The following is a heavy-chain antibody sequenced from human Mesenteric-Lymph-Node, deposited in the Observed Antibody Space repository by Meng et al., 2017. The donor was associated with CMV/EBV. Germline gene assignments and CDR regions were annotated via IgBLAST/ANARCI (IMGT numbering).Heavy chain of an antibody. D-gene: IGHD4-23*01. CDR3: ARAKTTVVKVLPPSVGLFQH. CDR1: GFTFSDYY. Sequence: GGSLRLSCAASGFTFSDYYMSWIRQAPGKGLEWVSYISSSGSTIYYADSVKGRFTISRDNAKNSLYLQMNSLRAEDTAVYYCARAKTTVVKVLPPSVGLFQHWGQGTLVTVSS. CDR2: ISSSGSTI. V-gene: IGHV3-11*01. J-gene: IGHJ1*01.